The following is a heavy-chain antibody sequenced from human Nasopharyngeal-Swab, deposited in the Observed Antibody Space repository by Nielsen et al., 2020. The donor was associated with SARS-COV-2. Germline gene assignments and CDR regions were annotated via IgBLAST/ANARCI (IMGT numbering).Heavy chain of an antibody. CDR3: AREFRRYSSSWPFDY. D-gene: IGHD6-13*01. CDR2: IWYDGSNK. CDR1: EFTFSSYG. V-gene: IGHV3-33*01. J-gene: IGHJ4*02. Sequence: GGSLRLSCAASEFTFSSYGMHWVRQAPGKGLEWVAVIWYDGSNKYYADSVKGRFTISRDNSKNTLYLQMNSLRAEDTAVYYCAREFRRYSSSWPFDYWGQGTLVTVSS.